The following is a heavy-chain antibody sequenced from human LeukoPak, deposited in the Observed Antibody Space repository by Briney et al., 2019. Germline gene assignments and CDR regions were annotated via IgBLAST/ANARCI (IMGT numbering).Heavy chain of an antibody. J-gene: IGHJ4*02. CDR2: INPNSGGT. D-gene: IGHD3-22*01. Sequence: VASVKVSCKASGYTFTGYYMHWVRQAPGQGLEWMGWINPNSGGTNYAQKFQGRVTMTRDTSISTAYMELSRLRSDDTAVYYCARAALPLSKYYYDSSGYFGTHYWGQGTLVTVSS. CDR1: GYTFTGYY. CDR3: ARAALPLSKYYYDSSGYFGTHY. V-gene: IGHV1-2*02.